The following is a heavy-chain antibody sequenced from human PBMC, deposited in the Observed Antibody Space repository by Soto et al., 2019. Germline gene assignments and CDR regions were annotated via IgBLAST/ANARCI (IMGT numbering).Heavy chain of an antibody. CDR1: GFTFSSYG. Sequence: QVQLVESGGAVVQPGRSLRLSCAASGFTFSSYGMYWVRQAPGKGLEWVAAISYDGSNNYHADCVKGRFTISRDNSKNTLYLQLNSLRTEDTAVYYCAKDIVKYTYGACDYWGQGVLVTVSS. CDR2: ISYDGSNN. CDR3: AKDIVKYTYGACDY. J-gene: IGHJ4*02. D-gene: IGHD5-18*01. V-gene: IGHV3-30*18.